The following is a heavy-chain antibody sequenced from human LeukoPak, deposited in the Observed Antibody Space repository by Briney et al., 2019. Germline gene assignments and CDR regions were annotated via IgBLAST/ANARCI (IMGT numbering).Heavy chain of an antibody. CDR2: IGIDSGNT. CDR3: ARYNWNYRDFDY. Sequence: GGSLRLSCAASGFTFSDYSMNWVRQAPGKGLEWISYIGIDSGNTNYADSVKGRFTISGDKAKNSLYLQMNSLRAEDTAVYYCARYNWNYRDFDYWGQGTLVTVSS. CDR1: GFTFSDYS. V-gene: IGHV3-48*01. J-gene: IGHJ4*02. D-gene: IGHD1-7*01.